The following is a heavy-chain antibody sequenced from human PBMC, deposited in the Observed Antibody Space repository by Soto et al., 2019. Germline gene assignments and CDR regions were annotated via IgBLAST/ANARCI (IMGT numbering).Heavy chain of an antibody. Sequence: SVKVSCKASGGTFSSYAISWVRQAPGQELEWMGGIIPIFGTANYAQKFQGRVTITADESTSTAYMELSSLRSEDTAVYYCARGSGYTNNWFDPWGQGTLVTVSS. J-gene: IGHJ5*02. CDR1: GGTFSSYA. D-gene: IGHD3-3*01. V-gene: IGHV1-69*13. CDR3: ARGSGYTNNWFDP. CDR2: IIPIFGTA.